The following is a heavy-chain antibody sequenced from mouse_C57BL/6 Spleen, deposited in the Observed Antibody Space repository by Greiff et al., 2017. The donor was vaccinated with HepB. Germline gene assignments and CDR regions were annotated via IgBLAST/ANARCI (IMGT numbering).Heavy chain of an antibody. CDR2: ISSGSSTI. V-gene: IGHV5-17*01. Sequence: EVQLVESGGGLVKPGGSLKLSCAASGFTFSDYGMHWVRQAPEKGLEWVAYISSGSSTIYYADTVKGRFTISRDNAKNTLFLQMTSLRSEDTAMYYCAREGYYGSSCLDYWGQGTTLTVSS. CDR1: GFTFSDYG. D-gene: IGHD1-1*01. CDR3: AREGYYGSSCLDY. J-gene: IGHJ2*01.